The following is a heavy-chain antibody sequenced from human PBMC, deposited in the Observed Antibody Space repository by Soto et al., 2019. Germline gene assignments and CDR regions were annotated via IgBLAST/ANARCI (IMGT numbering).Heavy chain of an antibody. CDR2: ISGSGGST. CDR1: GFTFSSNA. Sequence: GGSLRLSCAASGFTFSSNAMGWVGQAPGKGLEWVSAISGSGGSTYYADSVKGRFTISRDNSKNTLYLQMNSLRAEDTAVYYCAKDRGYSYGGAFDYWGQGTLVTVSS. D-gene: IGHD5-18*01. J-gene: IGHJ4*02. V-gene: IGHV3-23*01. CDR3: AKDRGYSYGGAFDY.